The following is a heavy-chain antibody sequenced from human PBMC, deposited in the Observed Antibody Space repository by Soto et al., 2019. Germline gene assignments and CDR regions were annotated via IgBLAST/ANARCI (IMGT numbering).Heavy chain of an antibody. D-gene: IGHD6-13*01. CDR2: IDPSDSYT. Sequence: PGESLKISCKGSGHSFTSYWISWVRQMPGKGLEWMGRIDPSDSYTNYSPSFQGHVTISADKSISTAYLQWSSLKASDTAMYYCARHPRVAAAGATPYYYYGMDVWGQGTTVTV. J-gene: IGHJ6*02. CDR3: ARHPRVAAAGATPYYYYGMDV. CDR1: GHSFTSYW. V-gene: IGHV5-10-1*01.